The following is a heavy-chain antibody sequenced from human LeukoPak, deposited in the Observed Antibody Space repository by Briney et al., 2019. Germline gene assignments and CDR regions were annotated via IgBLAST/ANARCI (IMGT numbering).Heavy chain of an antibody. D-gene: IGHD5-18*01. CDR2: INGGGSPI. J-gene: IGHJ4*02. V-gene: IGHV3-48*01. CDR1: GFTFSRDS. CDR3: AINVNTALLDDS. Sequence: GGSLRLSCAASGFTFSRDSMNWVRQAPGKGLEWVSYINGGGSPIYYADSVRGRFTISRDNAKNSLYLQMNSLRAEDTAVYYCAINVNTALLDDSWGQGTLVTVSS.